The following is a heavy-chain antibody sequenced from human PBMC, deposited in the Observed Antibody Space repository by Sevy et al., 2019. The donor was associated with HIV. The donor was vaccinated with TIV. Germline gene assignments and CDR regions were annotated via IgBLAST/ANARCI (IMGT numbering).Heavy chain of an antibody. D-gene: IGHD1-26*01. CDR2: IYYSGST. J-gene: IGHJ5*02. V-gene: IGHV4-61*01. CDR3: AGSRGGGYSYRWFDP. CDR1: GGSVSSGSYY. Sequence: SETLSLTCTVSGGSVSSGSYYWSWLRQPPGKGLEWIGYIYYSGSTNYNPSLKSRVTISVDTSKNQFSLKLSSVTAADTAVYYCAGSRGGGYSYRWFDPWGQGTLVTVSS.